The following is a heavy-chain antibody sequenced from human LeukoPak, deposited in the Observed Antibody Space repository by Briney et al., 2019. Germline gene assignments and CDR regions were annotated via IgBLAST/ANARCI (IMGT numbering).Heavy chain of an antibody. J-gene: IGHJ6*03. CDR1: GYTFTGYY. CDR2: INPNSGGT. D-gene: IGHD3-10*01. CDR3: ARTTGITMVRGVHYYMDV. Sequence: ASVKVSCKASGYTFTGYYMHWVRQAPGQGLEWMGRINPNSGGTNYAQKFQGRVTMTRDTSISTAYMELSRLRSDDTAVYYCARTTGITMVRGVHYYMDVWGKGTTVTVSS. V-gene: IGHV1-2*06.